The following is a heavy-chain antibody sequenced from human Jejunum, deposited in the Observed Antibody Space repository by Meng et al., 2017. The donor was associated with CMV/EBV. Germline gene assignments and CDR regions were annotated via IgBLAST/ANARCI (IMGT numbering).Heavy chain of an antibody. CDR3: AKQRLANGIDYGMDV. CDR2: IRYDGTNK. V-gene: IGHV3-30*02. Sequence: FPFSPDVSYPVPKAPGKGLDCVKSIRYDGTNKYYADAVKRQFTISSENSKNTLYLQMNILRHEDTAVYYCAKQRLANGIDYGMDVWGQGTTVTVSS. D-gene: IGHD1-14*01. CDR1: FPFSPDV. J-gene: IGHJ6*02.